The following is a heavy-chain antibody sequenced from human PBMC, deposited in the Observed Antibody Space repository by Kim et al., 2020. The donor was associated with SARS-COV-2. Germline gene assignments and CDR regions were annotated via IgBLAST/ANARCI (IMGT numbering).Heavy chain of an antibody. CDR2: IYPDDSDT. Sequence: GESLKISCKGSGYSFSSYWVGWVRQMPGKGLEWMGIIYPDDSDTTYSPPFQGQVTMSVDKSISTAYLQWSSLKASDTAIYYCARFPSSSWARYGMDVWGQGTTVTVSS. J-gene: IGHJ6*02. CDR1: GYSFSSYW. D-gene: IGHD6-13*01. CDR3: ARFPSSSWARYGMDV. V-gene: IGHV5-51*01.